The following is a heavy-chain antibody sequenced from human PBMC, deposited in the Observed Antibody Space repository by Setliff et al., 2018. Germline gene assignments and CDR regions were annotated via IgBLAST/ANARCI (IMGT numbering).Heavy chain of an antibody. J-gene: IGHJ6*02. D-gene: IGHD3-10*01. CDR2: IFQSGNT. CDR1: GSSIISAYY. CDR3: ATLLANYGSGMDV. V-gene: IGHV4-38-2*01. Sequence: SETLSLTCAVSGSSIISAYYWVWIRQPPGRGLEWIGSIFQSGNTYYNPSLKSRVTISVDTSKNQFSLKVNSVTAADTAVYYCATLLANYGSGMDVWGQGTTVTVSS.